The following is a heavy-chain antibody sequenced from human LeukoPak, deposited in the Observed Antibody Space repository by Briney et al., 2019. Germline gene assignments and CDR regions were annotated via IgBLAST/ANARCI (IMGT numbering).Heavy chain of an antibody. J-gene: IGHJ3*02. V-gene: IGHV3-74*01. Sequence: GGSLRLSCAASGFTFSSYWMHWVRQAPGKGLVWVSRINSDGSSTSYADYVKGRFTISRDNAKNTLYLQMNSLRAEDTAVYYCARGALRYFDWFKGDAFDIWGQGTMVTVSS. CDR3: ARGALRYFDWFKGDAFDI. D-gene: IGHD3-9*01. CDR2: INSDGSST. CDR1: GFTFSSYW.